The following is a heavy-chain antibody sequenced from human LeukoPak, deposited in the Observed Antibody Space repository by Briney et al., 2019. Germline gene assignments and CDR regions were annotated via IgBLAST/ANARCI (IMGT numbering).Heavy chain of an antibody. V-gene: IGHV3-23*01. CDR1: GFTFSSYA. CDR3: AKASTFGELNRPFDY. CDR2: LSGSGENT. J-gene: IGHJ4*02. D-gene: IGHD3-10*01. Sequence: GRSLRLSCAASGFTFSSYAMSWVRQAPGKGLEWVSGLSGSGENTIYADSVKGRFTISRDNSKNTLFLQMNSLRAEDTAVYYCAKASTFGELNRPFDYWGQGTLVTVSS.